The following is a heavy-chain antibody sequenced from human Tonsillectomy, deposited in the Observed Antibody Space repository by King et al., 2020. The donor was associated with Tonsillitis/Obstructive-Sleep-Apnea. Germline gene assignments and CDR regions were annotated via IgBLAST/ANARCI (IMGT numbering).Heavy chain of an antibody. J-gene: IGHJ4*02. CDR2: INTNTGNP. CDR3: ARDPRVAVAGSFDY. D-gene: IGHD6-19*01. CDR1: GYTFTSYA. V-gene: IGHV7-4-1*02. Sequence: VQLVQSGSELKKPGASVKVSCKASGYTFTSYAMNWVRQAAGQGLEWMGWINTNTGNPTYAQGFTGRFVFSLDTSVSTAYLQINGLKAEDTALYYCARDPRVAVAGSFDYWGQGTLVTVSS.